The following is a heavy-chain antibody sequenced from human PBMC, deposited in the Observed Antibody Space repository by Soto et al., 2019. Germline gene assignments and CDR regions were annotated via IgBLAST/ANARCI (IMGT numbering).Heavy chain of an antibody. CDR3: ARDFEY. J-gene: IGHJ4*02. Sequence: EVQLVESGGGLVQPGGSLRLSCEASGFTFSTFWMHWVRQAPGKGLVWVARINSDGSSTYYADSVKGRVTNSRDNAKNTLYLQLNSLRPEDTAVYYCARDFEYWGQGTLVTVSS. V-gene: IGHV3-74*01. CDR1: GFTFSTFW. CDR2: INSDGSST.